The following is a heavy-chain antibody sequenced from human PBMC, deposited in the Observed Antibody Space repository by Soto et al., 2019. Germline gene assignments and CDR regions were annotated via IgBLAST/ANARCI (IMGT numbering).Heavy chain of an antibody. CDR2: IYHSGSP. J-gene: IGHJ6*02. D-gene: IGHD6-13*01. Sequence: SETLYLTCAVYGGSGGSFSGYYWSWIRQPPGKGLEWIGEIYHSGSPTYSPSLRGRATISVDKSNNQFSLKLSSVTAADTAVYYCASPHRDSSSWYATSTSGMDVWGQGTTVTVSS. V-gene: IGHV4-34*01. CDR3: ASPHRDSSSWYATSTSGMDV. CDR1: GGSGGSFSGYY.